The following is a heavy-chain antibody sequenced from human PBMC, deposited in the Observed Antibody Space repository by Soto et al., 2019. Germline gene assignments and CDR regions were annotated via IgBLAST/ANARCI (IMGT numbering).Heavy chain of an antibody. CDR2: ISGSGGST. D-gene: IGHD3-3*01. J-gene: IGHJ5*02. V-gene: IGHV3-23*01. Sequence: GGSLRLSCAASGFTFSSYAMSWVRQAPGKGLEWVSAISGSGGSTYYADSVKGRFTISRDNSKNTLYLQMNSLRAEDTAVYYCAKDPNYDFWSEGDWFDPWGQGTLVTVSS. CDR1: GFTFSSYA. CDR3: AKDPNYDFWSEGDWFDP.